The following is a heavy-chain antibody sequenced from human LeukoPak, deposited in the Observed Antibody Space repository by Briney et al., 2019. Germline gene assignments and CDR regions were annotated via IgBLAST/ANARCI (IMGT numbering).Heavy chain of an antibody. CDR3: ARMYSGSYLNHYCYYYYMDV. V-gene: IGHV4-39*01. CDR2: IYYSGSA. Sequence: PSETLSLTCTVSGGSLSSGSYYWGWIRQPPVNGLGGIGRIYYSGSAYYNPPLKSRDPISVDTSKNQFSLKLSSVTAADTAVYYCARMYSGSYLNHYCYYYYMDVWGKGTTVTVSS. D-gene: IGHD1-26*01. J-gene: IGHJ6*03. CDR1: GGSLSSGSYY.